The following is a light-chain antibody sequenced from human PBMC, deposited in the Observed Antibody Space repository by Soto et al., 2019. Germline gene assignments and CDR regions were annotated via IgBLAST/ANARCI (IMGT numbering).Light chain of an antibody. V-gene: IGKV1D-12*01. CDR2: AAS. J-gene: IGKJ4*01. Sequence: DIQMTQSPSSVSASVGDRVTITCRASEGIASWLAWYQHKSGEAPKLLIFAASVLQAGVPPRFSGSGSGTDFTLTVSSLQHEDSATYFCLQTNTLPPFGGGTKVEIK. CDR3: LQTNTLPP. CDR1: EGIASW.